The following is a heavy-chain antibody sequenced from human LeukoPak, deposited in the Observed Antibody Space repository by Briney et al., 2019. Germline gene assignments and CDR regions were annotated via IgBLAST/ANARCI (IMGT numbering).Heavy chain of an antibody. CDR3: ARETSNTAMLN. J-gene: IGHJ4*02. CDR1: GYTFTSYY. V-gene: IGHV1-46*03. CDR2: INPSGGST. Sequence: VASVKVSCKASGYTFTSYYMHWVRQAPGQGLEWMGIINPSGGSTSYAQKFQGRVTMTRDTSTSTVYMELCSLRSEDTAVYYCARETSNTAMLNWGQGTLVTVSS. D-gene: IGHD5-18*01.